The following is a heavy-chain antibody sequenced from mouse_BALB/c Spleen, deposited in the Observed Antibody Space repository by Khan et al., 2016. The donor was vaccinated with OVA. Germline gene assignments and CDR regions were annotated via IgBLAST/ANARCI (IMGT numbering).Heavy chain of an antibody. Sequence: QVQLKQSGPELVKPGASVKMSCKASGYTFTYYVITWVKQRTGQGLEWIGEIYTGSDNAYYNERFKGKATMTADKSSNTTHMQIRSLTSEDSTFYFCARVDCYSVYVYYLGQGTTLTVSS. CDR2: IYTGSDNA. J-gene: IGHJ2*01. CDR1: GYTFTYYV. CDR3: ARVDCYSVYVYY. D-gene: IGHD2-3*01. V-gene: IGHV1-81*01.